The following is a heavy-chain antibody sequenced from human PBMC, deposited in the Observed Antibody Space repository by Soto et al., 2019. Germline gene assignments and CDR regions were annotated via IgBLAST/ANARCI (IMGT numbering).Heavy chain of an antibody. Sequence: ASVKVSCKASGFTFTSSAMQWVRQARGQRLEWIGWIVVGSGNTNYAQKFQERVTITRDMSTSTAYMELSSLRSEDTAVYYCAADLAYYDFWSGPMDVWGKGTTVTV. V-gene: IGHV1-58*02. CDR2: IVVGSGNT. CDR1: GFTFTSSA. CDR3: AADLAYYDFWSGPMDV. D-gene: IGHD3-3*01. J-gene: IGHJ6*03.